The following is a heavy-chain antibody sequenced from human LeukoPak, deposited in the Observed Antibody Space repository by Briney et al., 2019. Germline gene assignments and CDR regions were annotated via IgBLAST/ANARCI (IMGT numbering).Heavy chain of an antibody. Sequence: ASVKVSCKASGYTFTGYYMHWVRQAPGQGLEWMGWVNPNNGNTGYAQKFQGRVTMTRDTSINTAYMEVSSLTSEDTAVYYCARRGYIPYQYYYMDVWGKGTTVIISS. V-gene: IGHV1-8*02. J-gene: IGHJ6*03. CDR1: GYTFTGYY. D-gene: IGHD5-18*01. CDR3: ARRGYIPYQYYYMDV. CDR2: VNPNNGNT.